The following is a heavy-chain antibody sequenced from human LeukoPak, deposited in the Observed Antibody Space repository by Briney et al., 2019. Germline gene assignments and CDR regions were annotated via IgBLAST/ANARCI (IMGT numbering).Heavy chain of an antibody. CDR2: ISGSGGST. CDR3: ARDQPTAFDI. J-gene: IGHJ3*02. Sequence: GGSLRLSCAASGFTFSSYAMSWVRQAPGKGLEWVSAISGSGGSTYYADSVKGRFTISRDNSKNTVYLQMNSLRGDDTAMFYCARDQPTAFDIWGQGTMVTVSS. CDR1: GFTFSSYA. V-gene: IGHV3-23*01.